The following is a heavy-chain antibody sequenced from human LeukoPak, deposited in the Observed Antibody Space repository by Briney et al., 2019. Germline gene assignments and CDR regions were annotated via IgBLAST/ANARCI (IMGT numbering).Heavy chain of an antibody. CDR1: GGSISSYY. D-gene: IGHD3-10*01. Sequence: SETLSLTCTVSGGSISSYYWSWIRQPPGKGLEWIGEINHSGSTNYNPSLKSRVTISVDTSKNQFSLRLSSVTAADTAVYYCARSDGSIRDAFDIWGQGTMVTVSS. CDR2: INHSGST. CDR3: ARSDGSIRDAFDI. J-gene: IGHJ3*02. V-gene: IGHV4-34*01.